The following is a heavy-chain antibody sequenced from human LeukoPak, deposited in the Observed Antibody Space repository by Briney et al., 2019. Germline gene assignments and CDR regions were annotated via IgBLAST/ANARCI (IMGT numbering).Heavy chain of an antibody. V-gene: IGHV4-59*01. D-gene: IGHD6-6*01. CDR1: GGSISSYY. Sequence: SETLSLTCTVSGGSISSYYWSWIRQPPGKGLEWIGYIYYSGSTNYNPSLKSRVTISVDTSKNQFSLKLSSVTAADTAVYYCARDEASSSWSPGYMDVWGKGTTVTVSS. CDR2: IYYSGST. J-gene: IGHJ6*03. CDR3: ARDEASSSWSPGYMDV.